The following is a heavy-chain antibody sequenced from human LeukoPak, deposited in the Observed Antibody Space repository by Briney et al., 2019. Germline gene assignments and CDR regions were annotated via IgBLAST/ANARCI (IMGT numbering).Heavy chain of an antibody. CDR3: AKRGIVIRVILIGFHKEAYYFDS. J-gene: IGHJ4*02. D-gene: IGHD3-16*01. CDR2: ISDSGGRT. Sequence: GGSLRLSCAVSGITLSNYGMSWVRQAPGKGLEWVAGISDSGGRTNYADSVKGRFTISRDNPKNILYLQMNSLRAEDTAVYFCAKRGIVIRVILIGFHKEAYYFDSWGQGALVTVSS. V-gene: IGHV3-23*01. CDR1: GITLSNYG.